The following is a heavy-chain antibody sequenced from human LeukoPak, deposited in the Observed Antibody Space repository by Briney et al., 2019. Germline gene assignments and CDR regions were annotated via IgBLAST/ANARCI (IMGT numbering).Heavy chain of an antibody. J-gene: IGHJ4*02. D-gene: IGHD3-22*01. V-gene: IGHV4-39*07. CDR3: ARIRKYYDSSGYYYYPGAYYFDY. Sequence: SETLSLTCTVSGGSISTSTYCWDWVRQPPGKGLEWIGSFCYSGSTNYNPSLKSRVTISVDTSKNQFSLKLSSVTAADTAVYYCARIRKYYDSSGYYYYPGAYYFDYWGQGTLVTVSS. CDR2: FCYSGST. CDR1: GGSISTSTYC.